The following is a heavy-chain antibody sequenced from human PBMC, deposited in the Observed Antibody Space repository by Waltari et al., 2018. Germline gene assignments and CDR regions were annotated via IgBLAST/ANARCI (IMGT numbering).Heavy chain of an antibody. CDR2: MNPNSGGT. D-gene: IGHD6-19*01. Sequence: QVQLVQSGAEVKKPGASVKVSCKASGYTFTGYYIHWVRQAPGQGLEWMGWMNPNSGGTNYAQKFQGRVTMTRDTSISTAYMELSRLRSDDTAVYYCARARVAGTVPRFDYWGQGTLVTVSS. J-gene: IGHJ4*02. CDR1: GYTFTGYY. V-gene: IGHV1-2*02. CDR3: ARARVAGTVPRFDY.